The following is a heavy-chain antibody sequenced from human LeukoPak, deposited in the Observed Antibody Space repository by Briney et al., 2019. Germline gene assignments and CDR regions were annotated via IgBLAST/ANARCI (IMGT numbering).Heavy chain of an antibody. D-gene: IGHD5-18*01. CDR1: GFTFGNAW. CDR2: VKSKTDGGTT. CDR3: TTAGYSYGYFLGRFDY. J-gene: IGHJ4*02. Sequence: PGGSLRLSCAASGFTFGNAWMSWVRQAPGKGLEWVGRVKSKTDGGTTDYAAPVKGRFTISRDDSKNTLYLQMNSLKTEDTAVYYCTTAGYSYGYFLGRFDYWGQGTLVTVSS. V-gene: IGHV3-15*01.